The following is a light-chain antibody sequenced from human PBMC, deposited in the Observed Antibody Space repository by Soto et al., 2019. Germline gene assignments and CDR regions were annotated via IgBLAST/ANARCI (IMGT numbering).Light chain of an antibody. J-gene: IGKJ1*01. CDR2: AAS. V-gene: IGKV3-20*01. CDR3: LQYGIPLWT. Sequence: EIALTQSPGTLSLSPGERATLSCRASQSVTADYLAWYQQKPGQAPRLLIYAASIGATGIPDRFSGSGSGTDFTLNISRLEPEDSEVYYCLQYGIPLWTFGQGTKVEIK. CDR1: QSVTADY.